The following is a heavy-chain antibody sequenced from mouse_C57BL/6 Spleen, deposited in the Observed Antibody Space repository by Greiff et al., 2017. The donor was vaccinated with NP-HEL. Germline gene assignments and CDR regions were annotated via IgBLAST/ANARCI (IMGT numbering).Heavy chain of an antibody. J-gene: IGHJ4*01. CDR2: IDPSDSYT. V-gene: IGHV1-50*01. Sequence: QVQLQQPGAELVKPGASVKLSCKASGYTFTSYWMQWVKQRPGQGLEWIGEIDPSDSYTNYNQKFKGKATLTVDTSSSTAYMQLSSLTSEDSAVYYCARSGGYPDYYAMDYWGQGTSVTVSS. CDR3: ARSGGYPDYYAMDY. D-gene: IGHD2-2*01. CDR1: GYTFTSYW.